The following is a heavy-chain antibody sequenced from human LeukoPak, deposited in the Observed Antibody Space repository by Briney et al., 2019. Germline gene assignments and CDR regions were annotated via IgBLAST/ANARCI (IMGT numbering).Heavy chain of an antibody. Sequence: SETLSLTCTVSGNSISSYYWSWIRQPAGKGLEWIGRIYTSGSTNYNPSLKSRVTMSVDTSKNQFSLNLSSVTAADTAFYYCARNENIQQWLVFDYWGQGTLVTVSS. CDR3: ARNENIQQWLVFDY. J-gene: IGHJ4*02. CDR2: IYTSGST. D-gene: IGHD6-19*01. CDR1: GNSISSYY. V-gene: IGHV4-4*07.